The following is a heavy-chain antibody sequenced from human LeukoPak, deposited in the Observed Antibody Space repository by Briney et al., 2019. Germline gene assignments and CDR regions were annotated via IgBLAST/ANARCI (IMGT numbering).Heavy chain of an antibody. Sequence: PGGSLRLSCAASGFTFDDYGMSWVRQAPGQGLEWVSGINWNGGSTGYADSVKRRFTISRDNAKNSLYLQVSSLRAEDTAWYYCARGQNYYGSGSQTFDIWGQGTMVTVSS. V-gene: IGHV3-20*04. D-gene: IGHD3-10*01. CDR1: GFTFDDYG. J-gene: IGHJ3*02. CDR3: ARGQNYYGSGSQTFDI. CDR2: INWNGGST.